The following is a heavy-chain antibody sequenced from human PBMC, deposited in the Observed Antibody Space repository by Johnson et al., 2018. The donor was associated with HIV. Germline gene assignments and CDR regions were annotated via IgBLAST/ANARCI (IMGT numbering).Heavy chain of an antibody. Sequence: VQLVESGGGLVQPGGSLRLSCAASGFTFSSYWMNWVRQAPGKGLEWVANIKQDGSEKYYVDSVKGRFTISRDNAKRSLYLQMNSLRAEDTAVYYCARGGDSSGYYAFDIWGQGTMVTVSS. J-gene: IGHJ3*02. CDR2: IKQDGSEK. V-gene: IGHV3-7*02. CDR1: GFTFSSYW. D-gene: IGHD3-22*01. CDR3: ARGGDSSGYYAFDI.